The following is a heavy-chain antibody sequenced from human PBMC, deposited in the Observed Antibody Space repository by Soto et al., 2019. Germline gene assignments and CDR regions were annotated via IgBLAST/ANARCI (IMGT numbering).Heavy chain of an antibody. CDR1: GFTFSSYA. J-gene: IGHJ4*02. CDR3: AKDFTHPFDY. CDR2: ISGSGDST. V-gene: IGHV3-23*01. Sequence: GGSLRLSCAASGFTFSSYAMSWVRQGPGKGLEWVSAISGSGDSTYYAGSVKGRFTISRDNSKNTLHLQMNSLRAEDTAVYYCAKDFTHPFDYWGQGTVVTVSS.